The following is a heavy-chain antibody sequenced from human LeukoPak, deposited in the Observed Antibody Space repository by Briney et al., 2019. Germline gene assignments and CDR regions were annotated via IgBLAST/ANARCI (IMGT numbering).Heavy chain of an antibody. CDR2: ISSSSSYI. Sequence: PGGSLRLSCAAPGFTFSSYSMNWVRQAPGKGLELVSSISSSSSYIYYADSVKGRFTISRDNAKNSLYLQMNSLRAEDTAVYYCARSRGCSSTSCYVNWFDPWGQGTLVTVSS. J-gene: IGHJ5*02. D-gene: IGHD2-2*01. CDR3: ARSRGCSSTSCYVNWFDP. V-gene: IGHV3-21*01. CDR1: GFTFSSYS.